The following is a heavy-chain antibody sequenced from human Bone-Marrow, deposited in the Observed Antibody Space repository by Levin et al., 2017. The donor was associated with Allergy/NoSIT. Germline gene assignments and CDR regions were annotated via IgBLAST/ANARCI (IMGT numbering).Heavy chain of an antibody. Sequence: GGSLRLSCAASGFIFSDYTMSWVRQAPGKGLEWVAEISGSGGRTYYADSVKGRFTISRDISSHMLHLQMNSLRVEDTAVYYCSKDLGAKEDYDFLNGLSDYLGQGTLVTVSS. CDR1: GFIFSDYT. CDR3: SKDLGAKEDYDFLNGLSDY. V-gene: IGHV3-23*01. J-gene: IGHJ4*02. D-gene: IGHD3-3*01. CDR2: ISGSGGRT.